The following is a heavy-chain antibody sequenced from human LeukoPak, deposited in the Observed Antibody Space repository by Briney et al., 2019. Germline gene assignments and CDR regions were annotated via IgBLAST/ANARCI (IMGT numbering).Heavy chain of an antibody. CDR1: GLTFSSYA. J-gene: IGHJ1*01. V-gene: IGHV3-30*04. CDR3: AIPPGRLDWLWEYFQH. Sequence: TGRSLRLSCAASGLTFSSYAMHWVRQAPGKGLEWVAVISYDGSNKYYADTVKGRFTISRDNSKNTLYLQMNSLRAEDTAVYYCAIPPGRLDWLWEYFQHWGQGTLVTVSS. D-gene: IGHD3-9*01. CDR2: ISYDGSNK.